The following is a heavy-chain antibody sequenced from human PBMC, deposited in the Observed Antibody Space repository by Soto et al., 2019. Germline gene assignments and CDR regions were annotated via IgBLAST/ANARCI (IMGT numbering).Heavy chain of an antibody. CDR3: ARDSSAARASYFDY. Sequence: SETLSLTCTVSGGSISSYYWSWIRQPPGKGLEWIGYIYYSGSTNYNPSLKSRVTISVDTSKNQFSLKLSSVTAADTAVYYCARDSSAARASYFDYWGQGPLVTVSP. J-gene: IGHJ4*02. D-gene: IGHD6-6*01. V-gene: IGHV4-59*01. CDR1: GGSISSYY. CDR2: IYYSGST.